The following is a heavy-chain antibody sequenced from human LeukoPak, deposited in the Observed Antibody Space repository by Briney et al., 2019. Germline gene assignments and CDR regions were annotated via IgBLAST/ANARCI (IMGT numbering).Heavy chain of an antibody. CDR2: INPNSGGT. CDR1: GYTFTGYY. V-gene: IGHV1-2*02. J-gene: IGHJ4*02. CDR3: ARDWLGYCSGGSCSTPGDY. Sequence: SVKVSCKASGYTFTGYYMHWVRQAPGQGLEWMGWINPNSGGTNYAQKFQGRVTMTRDTSISTAYMELSRLRSDDTAVYYCARDWLGYCSGGSCSTPGDYWGQGTLVTVSS. D-gene: IGHD2-15*01.